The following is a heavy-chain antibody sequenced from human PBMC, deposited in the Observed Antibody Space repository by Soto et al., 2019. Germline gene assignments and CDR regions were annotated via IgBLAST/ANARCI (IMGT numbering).Heavy chain of an antibody. J-gene: IGHJ6*02. CDR2: ITGTGGNT. CDR1: GFPLSTYG. CDR3: ARIRGYWYGLDV. Sequence: GGSLRLSCAASGFPLSTYGMTWVRQAPGKGLEWVSAITGTGGNTYYVDSVKGRFTSSRDNSKNMLYLQMNSLRVEDTAVYYCARIRGYWYGLDVWGQGTTVTVSS. V-gene: IGHV3-23*01.